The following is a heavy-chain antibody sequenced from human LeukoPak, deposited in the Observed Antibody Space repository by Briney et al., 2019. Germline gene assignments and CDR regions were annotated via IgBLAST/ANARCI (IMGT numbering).Heavy chain of an antibody. CDR3: ARSYYYDYRQIDY. CDR2: VHHSGST. J-gene: IGHJ4*02. V-gene: IGHV4-39*01. Sequence: PSETLSLTCIVSGASIRSSSYYWGWIRQSPGKGLEWIASVHHSGSTYDNPSLKSRVTISVDTSKNQFSLNLYSVTAADTAVFYCARSYYYDYRQIDYWGQGTLVTVSS. CDR1: GASIRSSSYY. D-gene: IGHD3-22*01.